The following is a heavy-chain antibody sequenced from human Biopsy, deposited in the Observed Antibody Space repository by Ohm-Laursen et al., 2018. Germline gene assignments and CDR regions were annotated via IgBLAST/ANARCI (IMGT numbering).Heavy chain of an antibody. CDR3: AREAAIIDPRTRAFDY. V-gene: IGHV4-59*01. CDR2: LYNTGGT. J-gene: IGHJ4*02. Sequence: PGTLSLTWTVSGGSISSYQWTWIRQPPGKGLEWIGYLYNTGGTNYNPSLKSRVTISVDTSKNQFSLKLRSVTAADTAVYYCAREAAIIDPRTRAFDYWGQGTLVTVSS. D-gene: IGHD6-25*01. CDR1: GGSISSYQ.